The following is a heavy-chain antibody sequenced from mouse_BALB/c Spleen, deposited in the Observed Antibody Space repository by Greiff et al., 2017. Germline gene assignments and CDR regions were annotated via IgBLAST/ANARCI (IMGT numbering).Heavy chain of an antibody. Sequence: VKVVESGPGLVAPSQSLSITCTVSGFSLTSYGVHWVRQPPGKGLEWLGVIWAGGSTNYNSALMSRLSISKDNSKSQVFLKMNSLQTDDTAMYYCARDYGNYVWFAYWGQGTLVTVSA. J-gene: IGHJ3*01. V-gene: IGHV2-9*02. CDR2: IWAGGST. CDR1: GFSLTSYG. D-gene: IGHD2-1*01. CDR3: ARDYGNYVWFAY.